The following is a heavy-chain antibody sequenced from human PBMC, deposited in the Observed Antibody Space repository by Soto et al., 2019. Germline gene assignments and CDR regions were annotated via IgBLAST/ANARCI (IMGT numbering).Heavy chain of an antibody. CDR1: GYTFTSYY. D-gene: IGHD6-6*01. J-gene: IGHJ6*02. CDR3: ARALRQLVQYYYYGMDV. Sequence: ASVKVSCKASGYTFTSYYMHWVRQAPGQGLEWMGIINPSGGSTSYAQKFQGRVTMTRDTSTSTVYMELSSLRSEDTAVYYCARALRQLVQYYYYGMDVWGQGTTVTV. CDR2: INPSGGST. V-gene: IGHV1-46*01.